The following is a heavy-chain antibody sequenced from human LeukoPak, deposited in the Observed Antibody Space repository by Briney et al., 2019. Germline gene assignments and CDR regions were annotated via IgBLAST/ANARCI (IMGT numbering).Heavy chain of an antibody. CDR3: ERDRGGRDYYDSSGYFVVDRAFDI. CDR1: GYTFTSYG. Sequence: ASVKVSCKASGYTFTSYGISWVREAPGQGLEWMGWISAYNGNTNYAQKLQGRVTMTTDTSTSTAYMELRSLRSDDTAVYYCERDRGGRDYYDSSGYFVVDRAFDIWGQGTMVTVSS. J-gene: IGHJ3*02. V-gene: IGHV1-18*01. CDR2: ISAYNGNT. D-gene: IGHD3-22*01.